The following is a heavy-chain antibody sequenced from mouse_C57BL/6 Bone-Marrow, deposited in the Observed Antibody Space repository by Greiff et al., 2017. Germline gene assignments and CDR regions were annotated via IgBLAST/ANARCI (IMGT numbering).Heavy chain of an antibody. Sequence: EVKLVESGGDLVKPGGSLKLSCAASGFTFSSYGMSWVRQTPDKRLEWVATISSGGSYTYYPDSVKGRFTISRDNAKNTLYLQMSSLKSEDTAMYYWARERRYYYGSSYRGDYFDYWGQGTTLTVSS. J-gene: IGHJ2*01. V-gene: IGHV5-6*01. CDR3: ARERRYYYGSSYRGDYFDY. D-gene: IGHD1-1*01. CDR1: GFTFSSYG. CDR2: ISSGGSYT.